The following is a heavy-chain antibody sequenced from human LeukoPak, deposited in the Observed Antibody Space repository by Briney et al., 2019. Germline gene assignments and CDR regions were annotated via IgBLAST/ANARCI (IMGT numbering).Heavy chain of an antibody. CDR3: AKGMLSGSYQDA. CDR2: ISWNSGSI. V-gene: IGHV3-9*01. D-gene: IGHD1-26*01. Sequence: GGSLRLSCAASGFTFSDYSMNWVRQAPGKGLEWVSGISWNSGSIGYADSVEGRFTISRDNAKNSLYLQMNSLRAEDTAVYYCAKGMLSGSYQDAWGQGTLVTVSS. J-gene: IGHJ5*02. CDR1: GFTFSDYS.